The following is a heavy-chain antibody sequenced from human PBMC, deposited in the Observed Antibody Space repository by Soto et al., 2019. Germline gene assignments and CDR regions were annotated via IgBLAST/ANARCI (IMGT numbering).Heavy chain of an antibody. V-gene: IGHV1-46*03. Sequence: QVQLVQSGAEVKKPGASVKVSCKASGYMFTSYYIHWVRQAPGQGLEWMGIINPSGGSTSYAQKFQGRVTMPRDTSTSTVYMELSSLRSEDTAVYYCARGGGNSGFDYWGQGTLVTVSS. J-gene: IGHJ4*02. D-gene: IGHD2-21*02. CDR3: ARGGGNSGFDY. CDR2: INPSGGST. CDR1: GYMFTSYY.